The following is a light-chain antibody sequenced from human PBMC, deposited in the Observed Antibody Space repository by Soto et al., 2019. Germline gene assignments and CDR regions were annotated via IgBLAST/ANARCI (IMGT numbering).Light chain of an antibody. CDR2: AAS. CDR3: QQANSFPRT. J-gene: IGKJ1*01. CDR1: ETISTF. Sequence: DNQMTQSPVSLSASVGDRVTLTCRASETISTFLNWYQQKPGKAPKVLIFAASSLQSGVPSRFSGSGSGTDFTLTISSLQPEDFATYYCQQANSFPRTFGQGTKVDIK. V-gene: IGKV1-39*01.